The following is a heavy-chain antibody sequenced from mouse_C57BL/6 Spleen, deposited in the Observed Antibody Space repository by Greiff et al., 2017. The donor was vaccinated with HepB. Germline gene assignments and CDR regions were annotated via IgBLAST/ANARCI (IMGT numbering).Heavy chain of an antibody. CDR3: ARHGGGITTVVARFDY. CDR1: GFTFSSYG. J-gene: IGHJ2*01. CDR2: ISSGGSYT. Sequence: EVQLVESGGDLVKPGGSLKLSCAASGFTFSSYGMSWVRQTPDKRLEWVATISSGGSYTYYPDSVKGRFTISRDNAKNTLYLQMSSLKSEDTAMYYCARHGGGITTVVARFDYWGQGTTLTVSS. D-gene: IGHD1-1*01. V-gene: IGHV5-6*01.